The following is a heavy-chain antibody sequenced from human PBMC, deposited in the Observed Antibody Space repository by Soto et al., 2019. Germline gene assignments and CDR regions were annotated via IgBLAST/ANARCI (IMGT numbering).Heavy chain of an antibody. CDR3: ARDEGWLRLDY. D-gene: IGHD6-19*01. CDR1: GFAFNTYS. V-gene: IGHV3-21*06. CDR2: ITRSSSYI. Sequence: EVQLVESGGGPVKPGGSLRLSCAASGFAFNTYSMNWVRQAPGKGLEWVAFITRSSSYIYYADSVRGRFTLSRDNAKNSLYLQMNSLRAEGTAIYYCARDEGWLRLDYWGQGTLVTVSS. J-gene: IGHJ4*02.